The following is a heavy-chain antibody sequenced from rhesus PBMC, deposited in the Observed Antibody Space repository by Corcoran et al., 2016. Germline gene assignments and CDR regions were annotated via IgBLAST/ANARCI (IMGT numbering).Heavy chain of an antibody. CDR1: GGSISDSYY. CDR2: ICGCSGST. CDR3: ARGACSGGVCYAGRYGLDS. J-gene: IGHJ6*01. D-gene: IGHD2-8*01. V-gene: IGHV4S7*01. Sequence: QVQLQESGPGLVKPSETLSLTCAVSGGSISDSYYWNWIRQPPGKGREGIGNICGCSGSTITHPSLTSPVTISKDPSKTQFALKLSSVTAADTAVYYCARGACSGGVCYAGRYGLDSWGQGVVVTVSS.